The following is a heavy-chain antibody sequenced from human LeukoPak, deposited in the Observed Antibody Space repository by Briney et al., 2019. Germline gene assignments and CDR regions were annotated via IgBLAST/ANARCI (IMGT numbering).Heavy chain of an antibody. Sequence: KSSETLSLTCTVSGGSISSSSYYWGWLRQPPGKGLEWIGYIYYSGSTNYNPSLKSRVAMSVDTSKNQFSLKLNSVTAADTAVYYCARDDYDTFAADWGQGTLVTVSS. CDR3: ARDDYDTFAAD. V-gene: IGHV4-61*01. CDR1: GGSISSSSYY. D-gene: IGHD3-22*01. J-gene: IGHJ4*02. CDR2: IYYSGST.